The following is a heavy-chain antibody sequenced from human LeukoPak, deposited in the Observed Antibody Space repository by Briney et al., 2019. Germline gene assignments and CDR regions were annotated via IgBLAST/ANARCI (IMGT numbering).Heavy chain of an antibody. D-gene: IGHD6-19*01. CDR3: ATEVIIAVTGNDY. CDR2: IRSKTHGETI. V-gene: IGHV3-15*07. CDR1: GFTFSNVW. J-gene: IGHJ4*02. Sequence: GGSLRLSCAASGFTFSNVWMNWVRQAPGKGLEWVGRIRSKTHGETIDYAAPVRGRFAISRDDSKNTLYLQLNSLKTEDTAVYYCATEVIIAVTGNDYWGQGSLVTVSS.